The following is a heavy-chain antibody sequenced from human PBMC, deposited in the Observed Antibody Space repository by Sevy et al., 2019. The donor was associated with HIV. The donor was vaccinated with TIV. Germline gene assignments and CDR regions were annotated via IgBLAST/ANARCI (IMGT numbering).Heavy chain of an antibody. Sequence: GGSLRLSCTASGFTLSSYAMHWVRQAPGKGLEWVAVISYDGSNKYYADSVKGRFTISRDNSKNTLYLQMNSLRAEDTAVYYCARHLSVGATHFDYWGQGTLVTVSS. J-gene: IGHJ4*02. CDR1: GFTLSSYA. D-gene: IGHD1-26*01. V-gene: IGHV3-30-3*01. CDR3: ARHLSVGATHFDY. CDR2: ISYDGSNK.